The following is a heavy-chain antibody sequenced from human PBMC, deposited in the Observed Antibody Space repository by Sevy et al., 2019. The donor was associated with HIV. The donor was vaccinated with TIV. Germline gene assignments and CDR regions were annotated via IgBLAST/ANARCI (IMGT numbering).Heavy chain of an antibody. Sequence: GESLKISCSASGFTFSSYAMHWVRQAPGKGLEYVSAISSNGGSTYYADSVKGRFTISRDNSKNTLYLQMSSLRAEDTAVYYCVKDLGDIVVVPAAIGADVWGQGTTVTVSS. V-gene: IGHV3-64D*06. D-gene: IGHD2-2*01. CDR2: ISSNGGST. CDR1: GFTFSSYA. CDR3: VKDLGDIVVVPAAIGADV. J-gene: IGHJ6*02.